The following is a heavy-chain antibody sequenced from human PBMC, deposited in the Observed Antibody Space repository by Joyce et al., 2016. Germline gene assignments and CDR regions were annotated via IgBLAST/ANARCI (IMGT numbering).Heavy chain of an antibody. Sequence: QVQLQESGPGLVKPSETLSLTCTVSGGSISSYYWSWIRQPPGKGLEWIGYSYYMGSTNYTPSLKSRVTISVDTSKNQFSLKLSSVTAADTAVYYCARVGGVYYYGSSPHDAFDIWGQGTMVTVSS. CDR1: GGSISSYY. CDR3: ARVGGVYYYGSSPHDAFDI. CDR2: SYYMGST. V-gene: IGHV4-59*01. J-gene: IGHJ3*02. D-gene: IGHD3-22*01.